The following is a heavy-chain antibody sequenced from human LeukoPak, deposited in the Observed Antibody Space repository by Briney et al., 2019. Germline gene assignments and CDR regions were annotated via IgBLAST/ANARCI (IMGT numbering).Heavy chain of an antibody. CDR3: ARGSSSTMIVVVIELDY. CDR1: GITFSSTL. Sequence: GGSLRLSCAASGITFSSTLMHWVRQAPGKGLVWVSRMSNDGRTINYADSVKGRFTISRDHAKNMLYLQMNSLRVEDTAIYYCARGSSSTMIVVVIELDYWGQGTLVTVSS. V-gene: IGHV3-74*01. CDR2: MSNDGRTI. J-gene: IGHJ4*02. D-gene: IGHD3-22*01.